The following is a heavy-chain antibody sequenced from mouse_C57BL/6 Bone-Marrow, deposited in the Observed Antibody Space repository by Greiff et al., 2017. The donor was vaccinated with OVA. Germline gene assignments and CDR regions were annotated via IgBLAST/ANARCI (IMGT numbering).Heavy chain of an antibody. CDR3: ACSFYYFDY. CDR2: IDPANGYT. D-gene: IGHD1-1*01. J-gene: IGHJ2*01. CDR1: GFNIKNTY. Sequence: VQLQQSVAELVRPGASVKLSCTASGFNIKNTYMHWVKQRPEQGLEWIGRIDPANGYTKYAPNLPGNATITADTSYNTAYLQLSSLTSEDTASYYCACSFYYFDYWGQGTTLTVSS. V-gene: IGHV14-3*01.